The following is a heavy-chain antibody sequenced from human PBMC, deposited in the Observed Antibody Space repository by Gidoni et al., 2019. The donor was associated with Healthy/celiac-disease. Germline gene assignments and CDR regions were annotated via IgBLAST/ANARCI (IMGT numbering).Heavy chain of an antibody. Sequence: QVQLLESGGGVVQPGRSLRLSCAASGFTFSSYGMHWVRQAPGQGLEWVAVISYDGSNKYYADSVKGRFNISRDNSKNTLYLQMNSLRAEDTAVYYCAKDNDDYFDYWGQGTLVTVSS. V-gene: IGHV3-30*18. D-gene: IGHD1-1*01. CDR1: GFTFSSYG. J-gene: IGHJ4*02. CDR2: ISYDGSNK. CDR3: AKDNDDYFDY.